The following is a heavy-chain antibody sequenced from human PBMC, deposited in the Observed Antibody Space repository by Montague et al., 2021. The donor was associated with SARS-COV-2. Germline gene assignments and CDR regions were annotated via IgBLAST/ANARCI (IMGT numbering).Heavy chain of an antibody. V-gene: IGHV4-34*01. CDR1: LRSGSDEK. J-gene: IGHJ4*02. Sequence: SETLSLTCAGDLRSGSDEKWPWIGKSPGKVLESLGQISRSGSANYNPSLKSRVTISVDTAKNQSSLKLTSVNVADTAVYYCTRGAPGYWGQGTLVTVSS. CDR2: ISRSGSA. CDR3: TRGAPGY.